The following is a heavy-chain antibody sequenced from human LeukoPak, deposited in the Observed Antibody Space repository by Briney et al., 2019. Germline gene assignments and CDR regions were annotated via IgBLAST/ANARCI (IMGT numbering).Heavy chain of an antibody. V-gene: IGHV3-74*01. CDR3: AKVKAIPLADDAFDI. CDR2: INRDGSST. J-gene: IGHJ3*02. CDR1: GFTFRTSW. D-gene: IGHD3-3*02. Sequence: GGSLRLSCAASGFTFRTSWMHWVRQVPGKGLMWVSFINRDGSSTNYVDSVKGRFTISRDNARNTLYLQMNSLRAEDTAVYYCAKVKAIPLADDAFDIWGQGTMVTVSS.